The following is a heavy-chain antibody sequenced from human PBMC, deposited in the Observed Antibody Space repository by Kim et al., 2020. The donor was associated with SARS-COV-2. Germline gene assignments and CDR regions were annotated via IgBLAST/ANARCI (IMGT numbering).Heavy chain of an antibody. CDR1: GFTFGDYA. D-gene: IGHD3-10*01. Sequence: GGSLRLSCTASGFTFGDYAMSWVRQAPGKGLEWVGFIRSKAYGGTTEYAASVKGRFTISRDDSKSIAYLQMNSLKTEDTAVYYCTRDGDGSGSYYNVDYYYGMDVWGQGTTVTVSS. V-gene: IGHV3-49*04. CDR3: TRDGDGSGSYYNVDYYYGMDV. J-gene: IGHJ6*02. CDR2: IRSKAYGGTT.